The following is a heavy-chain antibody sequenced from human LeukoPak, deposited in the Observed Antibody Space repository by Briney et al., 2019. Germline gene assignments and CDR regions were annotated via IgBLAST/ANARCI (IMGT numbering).Heavy chain of an antibody. V-gene: IGHV4-39*07. Sequence: PSETLSLTCTASGGSISSSSYYWGWIRQPPGKGLEWIGSIYYSGSTYYNPSLKSRVTISVDTSKNQFSLKLSSVTAADTAVYYCARDIWSSSPAFDYWGQGTLVTVSS. CDR1: GGSISSSSYY. D-gene: IGHD6-6*01. J-gene: IGHJ4*02. CDR2: IYYSGST. CDR3: ARDIWSSSPAFDY.